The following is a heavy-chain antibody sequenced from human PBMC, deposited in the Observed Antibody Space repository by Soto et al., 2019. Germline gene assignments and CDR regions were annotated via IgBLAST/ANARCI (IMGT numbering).Heavy chain of an antibody. J-gene: IGHJ4*02. Sequence: GGSLRLSCAASGFTFSSYAMSWVRQAPGKGLEWVSSISISGTSTYCADSVKGRFTISRDNSNNMLYLQMNSLTVDYTAVYYCARGEGPFDYWGQGTLVTVSS. CDR1: GFTFSSYA. V-gene: IGHV3-23*01. D-gene: IGHD1-26*01. CDR3: ARGEGPFDY. CDR2: ISISGTST.